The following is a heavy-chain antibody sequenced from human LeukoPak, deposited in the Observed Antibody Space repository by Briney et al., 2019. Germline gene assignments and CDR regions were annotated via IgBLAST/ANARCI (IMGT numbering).Heavy chain of an antibody. CDR1: GFTFSSYS. Sequence: GGSLRLSCAASGFTFSSYSMNWVRQAPGKGLEWVSSISSSSSYIYYADSVKGRFTISRDNAKNSLYLQMNSLGAEDTAVYYCARDRGGYSGYDFILFDYWGQGTLVTVS. D-gene: IGHD5-12*01. CDR2: ISSSSSYI. J-gene: IGHJ4*02. CDR3: ARDRGGYSGYDFILFDY. V-gene: IGHV3-21*01.